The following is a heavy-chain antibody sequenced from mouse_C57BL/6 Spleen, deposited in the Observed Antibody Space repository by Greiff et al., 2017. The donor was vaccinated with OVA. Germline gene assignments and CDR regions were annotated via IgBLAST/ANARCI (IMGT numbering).Heavy chain of an antibody. D-gene: IGHD5-1*01. J-gene: IGHJ2*01. CDR1: GYSFTGYY. CDR2: INPSTGGT. Sequence: EVQLQQSGPELVKPGASVKISCKASGYSFTGYYMNWVKQSPEKSLEWIGEINPSTGGTTYNQKFKAKATLTVDKSSSTAYMQLKSLTSEDSAVYYCARRGSNYLDYWGQGTTLTVSS. CDR3: ARRGSNYLDY. V-gene: IGHV1-42*01.